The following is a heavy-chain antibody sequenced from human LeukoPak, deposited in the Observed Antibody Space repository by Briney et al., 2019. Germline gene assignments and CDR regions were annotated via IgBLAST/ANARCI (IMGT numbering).Heavy chain of an antibody. CDR1: GFTFSSYA. J-gene: IGHJ4*02. CDR3: AKDSTGYSSGWYFDY. D-gene: IGHD6-19*01. CDR2: ISGSGGST. V-gene: IGHV3-23*01. Sequence: PGGSLRLSCAASGFTFSSYAMSWVRQAPGKGLEWVSAISGSGGSTYYADSVKGRFTISRDNSKNTLYLQMNSLRAEDTAVYYCAKDSTGYSSGWYFDYWGQGTLVTVSS.